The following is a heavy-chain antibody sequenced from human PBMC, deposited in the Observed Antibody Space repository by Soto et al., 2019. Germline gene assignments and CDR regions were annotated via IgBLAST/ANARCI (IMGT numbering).Heavy chain of an antibody. J-gene: IGHJ4*02. D-gene: IGHD6-13*01. CDR1: GFTFSNYG. CDR2: IWYDGSNK. Sequence: VQLVESGGGVVQPGRSLRLSCEVSGFTFSNYGMHWVRQAPGKGLEWVAVIWYDGSNKFYADSVRGRFTISRDNSKNTLYLQMNSLRAEDTAVYYCARGQPGGSQQLVNYWGQGTLVTVSS. CDR3: ARGQPGGSQQLVNY. V-gene: IGHV3-33*01.